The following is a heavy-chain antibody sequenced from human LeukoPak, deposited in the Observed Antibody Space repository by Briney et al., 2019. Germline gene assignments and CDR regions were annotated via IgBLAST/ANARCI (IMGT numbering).Heavy chain of an antibody. Sequence: GGSLRLSCEASGFTASMNYLSWVRQAPGKGLEWVSVIYSGGNTYYADSVKGRFTISRDNSKNTLYLQMNSLRAEDTAVYYCARQIPNRTTKAIFGVVIILKGVDYWGQGTLVTVSS. CDR3: ARQIPNRTTKAIFGVVIILKGVDY. CDR2: IYSGGNT. CDR1: GFTASMNY. J-gene: IGHJ4*02. V-gene: IGHV3-53*05. D-gene: IGHD3-3*01.